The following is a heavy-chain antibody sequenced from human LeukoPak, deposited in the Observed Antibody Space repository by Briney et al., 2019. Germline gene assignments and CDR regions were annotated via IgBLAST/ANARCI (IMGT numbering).Heavy chain of an antibody. Sequence: SETLSLTCTVSGGSISSISYYWGWIRQPPGKGLEWIGSMYHNGSTYYNPSLKSRVTISVDTSKNQFSLRLSSVTAADTAVYYCALYYYGSGSYRGNWFDPWGQGTLVTVSS. CDR1: GGSISSISYY. J-gene: IGHJ5*02. CDR2: MYHNGST. D-gene: IGHD3-10*01. CDR3: ALYYYGSGSYRGNWFDP. V-gene: IGHV4-39*01.